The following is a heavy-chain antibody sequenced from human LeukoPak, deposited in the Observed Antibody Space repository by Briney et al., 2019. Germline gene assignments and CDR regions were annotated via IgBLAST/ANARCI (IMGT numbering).Heavy chain of an antibody. J-gene: IGHJ6*02. Sequence: GGSLRLSCAASGFTFSSYGMHWVRQAPGKGLEWVAVISYDGSNKYYADSVKGRFTISRDNSKNTLYLQMNSLSAEDTAVYYCAKDADYGMDVWGQGTTVTVSS. CDR1: GFTFSSYG. CDR3: AKDADYGMDV. CDR2: ISYDGSNK. V-gene: IGHV3-30*18.